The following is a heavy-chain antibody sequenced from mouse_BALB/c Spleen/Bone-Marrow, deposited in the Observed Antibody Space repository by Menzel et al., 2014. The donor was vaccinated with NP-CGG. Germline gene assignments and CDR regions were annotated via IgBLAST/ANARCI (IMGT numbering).Heavy chain of an antibody. Sequence: VQLQQSGPELVKPGASVKISCKASGYSFXGYYMHWVKQSHVKSLEWIGRINPYNGATSYNQNFKDKASLTVDKSSSTAYMELHSLTSEDSAVYYCARKELLITTAVATDAMDYWGQGTSVTVSS. CDR3: ARKELLITTAVATDAMDY. CDR1: GYSFXGYY. CDR2: INPYNGAT. J-gene: IGHJ4*01. D-gene: IGHD1-1*01. V-gene: IGHV1-31*01.